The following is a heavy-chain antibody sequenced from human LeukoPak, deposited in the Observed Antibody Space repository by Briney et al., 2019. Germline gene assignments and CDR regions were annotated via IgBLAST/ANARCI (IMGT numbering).Heavy chain of an antibody. V-gene: IGHV3-48*02. CDR2: ISSGSLTL. J-gene: IGHJ4*02. D-gene: IGHD4-17*01. CDR3: ARGDYGFDY. Sequence: GGSLRLSCAASGFTFSNYSMNWVRQAPGKGLEWVSYISSGSLTLYYADSVRGRFTISRDNAKNSLYLQMNSLRDEDTAVYYCARGDYGFDYWGQGTLVTVSS. CDR1: GFTFSNYS.